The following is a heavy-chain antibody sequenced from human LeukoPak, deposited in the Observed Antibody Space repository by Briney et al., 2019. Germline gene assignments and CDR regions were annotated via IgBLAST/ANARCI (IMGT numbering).Heavy chain of an antibody. J-gene: IGHJ4*02. CDR1: GFTFSSYA. CDR2: ISSSSSYI. CDR3: ARDGFLGRFEDY. V-gene: IGHV3-21*01. Sequence: GGSLRLSCAASGFTFSSYAMSWVRQAPGKGLEWVSSISSSSSYIYYADSVKGRFTISRDNAKNSLYLQMNSLRAEDTAVYYCARDGFLGRFEDYWGQGTLVTVSS. D-gene: IGHD1-26*01.